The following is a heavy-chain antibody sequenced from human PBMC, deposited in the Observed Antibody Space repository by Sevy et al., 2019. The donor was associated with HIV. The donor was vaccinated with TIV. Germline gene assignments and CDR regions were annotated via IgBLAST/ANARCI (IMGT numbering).Heavy chain of an antibody. Sequence: GGSLRLSCAASGFTFSSYSMNWVRQAPGKGLEWVSYISSSSSTIYYADSVKGRFTISSDNAKNSLYLQMNSLRDEDTAVYYCARESKWAVVTDFDYWGQGTLVTVSS. CDR1: GFTFSSYS. CDR2: ISSSSSTI. V-gene: IGHV3-48*02. J-gene: IGHJ4*02. CDR3: ARESKWAVVTDFDY. D-gene: IGHD2-15*01.